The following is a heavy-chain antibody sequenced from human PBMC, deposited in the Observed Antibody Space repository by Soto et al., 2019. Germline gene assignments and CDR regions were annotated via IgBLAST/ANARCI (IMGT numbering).Heavy chain of an antibody. CDR1: GFTFSSYA. CDR2: ISGSGGST. J-gene: IGHJ4*02. Sequence: EVQLLESGGGLVQPGGSLRLSCAASGFTFSSYAMSWVRQAPGTGLEWVSAISGSGGSTYYADSVKGRFTISRDNSKNTQYLQMNSLRADDTAVYYCENLGFVGAYYLDYWGQGTLVTVSS. V-gene: IGHV3-23*01. CDR3: ENLGFVGAYYLDY. D-gene: IGHD3-10*01.